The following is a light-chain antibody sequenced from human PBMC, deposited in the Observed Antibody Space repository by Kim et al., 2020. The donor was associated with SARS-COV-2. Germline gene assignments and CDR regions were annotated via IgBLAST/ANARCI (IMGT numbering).Light chain of an antibody. CDR3: SSYTSSSTTYV. J-gene: IGLJ1*01. V-gene: IGLV2-14*03. Sequence: QSITSSCTGTSSDVGGYKYVSWYQQHPGKAPKLMIYDVTNRPSGVSNRFSGSKSGNTASLTISGLQAEDEADYYCSSYTSSSTTYVFGTGTKVTVL. CDR1: SSDVGGYKY. CDR2: DVT.